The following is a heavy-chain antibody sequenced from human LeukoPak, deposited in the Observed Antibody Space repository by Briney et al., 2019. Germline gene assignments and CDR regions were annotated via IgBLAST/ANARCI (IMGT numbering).Heavy chain of an antibody. CDR2: INPNSGGT. V-gene: IGHV1-2*02. D-gene: IGHD6-13*01. J-gene: IGHJ4*02. Sequence: ASVKVSCKASGYTFTGYYMHWVRQAPGQGLEWMGWINPNSGGTNYAQEFQGRVTMTRDTSISTAYMELSRLRSDDTAVYYCAREYRAAAGPFDYWGQGTLVTVSS. CDR1: GYTFTGYY. CDR3: AREYRAAAGPFDY.